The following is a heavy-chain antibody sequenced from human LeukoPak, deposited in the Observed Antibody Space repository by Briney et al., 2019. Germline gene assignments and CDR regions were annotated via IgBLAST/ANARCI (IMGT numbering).Heavy chain of an antibody. CDR2: MSAYNGNT. Sequence: ASVKVSCKASGHTFTSYGVSWVRQAPGQGLEWMGWMSAYNGNTNYAQKLQGRVTMTTDTSTSTAYMELRSLRSDDTAIYFCARGGGYCSSTGCYVSKSGVGLDVYNCFDPWGQGTLVTVSS. CDR1: GHTFTSYG. CDR3: ARGGGYCSSTGCYVSKSGVGLDVYNCFDP. V-gene: IGHV1-18*01. D-gene: IGHD2-2*01. J-gene: IGHJ5*02.